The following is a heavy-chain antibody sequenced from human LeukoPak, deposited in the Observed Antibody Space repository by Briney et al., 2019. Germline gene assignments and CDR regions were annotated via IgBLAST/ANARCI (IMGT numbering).Heavy chain of an antibody. CDR3: ARHTTNCTGGVCRDGGYFDH. CDR1: GYSFTSYW. CDR2: IYPGDSDT. V-gene: IGHV5-51*01. D-gene: IGHD2-8*02. Sequence: GESLKISCKGSGYSFTSYWIGWVRQMPGKGLEWMGIIYPGDSDTRYSPSFQGQVTISADKSISTAYLQWSSLKASDTAMYYCARHTTNCTGGVCRDGGYFDHWGQGTLVTVSS. J-gene: IGHJ4*02.